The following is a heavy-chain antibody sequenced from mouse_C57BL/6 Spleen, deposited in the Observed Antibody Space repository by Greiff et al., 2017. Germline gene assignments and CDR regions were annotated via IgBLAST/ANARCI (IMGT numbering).Heavy chain of an antibody. D-gene: IGHD1-1*02. CDR3: ARGGGYYFDY. J-gene: IGHJ2*01. CDR1: GYSITSGYY. V-gene: IGHV3-6*01. CDR2: ISYDGSN. Sequence: ESGPGLVKPSQSLSLTCSVTGYSITSGYYWNWIRQFPGNKLEWMGYISYDGSNNYNPSFKNRISITRDTSTNQFFLKLNSVTTEDTATYYCARGGGYYFDYWGQGTTLTVSS.